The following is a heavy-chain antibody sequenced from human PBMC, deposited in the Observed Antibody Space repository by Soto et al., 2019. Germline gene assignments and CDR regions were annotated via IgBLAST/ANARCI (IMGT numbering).Heavy chain of an antibody. Sequence: PSETLSLTCAVYGGSFSGYYWSWIRQPPGKGLEWIGEINHSGSTNYNPSLKSRVTISVDTSKNQFSLKLSSVTAADTAVYYCARECLHTIVVVVAATLRGFDPWGQGTLVTVSS. J-gene: IGHJ5*02. CDR2: INHSGST. CDR1: GGSFSGYY. V-gene: IGHV4-34*01. D-gene: IGHD2-15*01. CDR3: ARECLHTIVVVVAATLRGFDP.